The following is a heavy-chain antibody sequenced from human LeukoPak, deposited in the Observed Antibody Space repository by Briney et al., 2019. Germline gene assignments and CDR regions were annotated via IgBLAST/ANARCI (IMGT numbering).Heavy chain of an antibody. CDR2: ISWDGGST. CDR1: GFTFDDYT. Sequence: PGGSLRLSCAASGFTFDDYTMHWVRQAPGKCLEWVSLISWDGGSTYYADSVKGRFTISRDNSKNSLYLQMNSLRTEDTAVYYCVNDQFDYWVQGTLVTVSS. CDR3: VNDQFDY. V-gene: IGHV3-43*01. J-gene: IGHJ4*02.